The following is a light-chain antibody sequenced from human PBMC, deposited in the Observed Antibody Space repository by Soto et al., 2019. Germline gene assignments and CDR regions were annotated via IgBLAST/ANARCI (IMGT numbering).Light chain of an antibody. CDR1: SGHSSYA. Sequence: QSVLTQSPSASASLGASVKLTCTQSSGHSSYAIAWHQQQPEKGPRYLMKLNDDGSHSKGDGIPDRFSGSSSGAERYLTISSLQSEDEADYYCQTWGTGILVFGGGTKLTVL. J-gene: IGLJ3*02. CDR3: QTWGTGILV. V-gene: IGLV4-69*01. CDR2: LNDDGSH.